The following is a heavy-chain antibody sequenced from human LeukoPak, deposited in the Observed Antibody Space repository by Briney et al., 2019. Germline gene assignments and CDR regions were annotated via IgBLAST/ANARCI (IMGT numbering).Heavy chain of an antibody. V-gene: IGHV4-59*08. CDR1: GGSISSYY. D-gene: IGHD5-18*01. CDR3: ARHGAWIQRPYDAFDI. CDR2: IYYSGST. J-gene: IGHJ3*02. Sequence: PSETLSLTCTVSGGSISSYYWSWIRQPPGKGLEWIGYIYYSGSTNYNPSLKSRVTISVDTSKNQFSLKLSSVTAADMAVYYCARHGAWIQRPYDAFDIWGQGTMVTVSS.